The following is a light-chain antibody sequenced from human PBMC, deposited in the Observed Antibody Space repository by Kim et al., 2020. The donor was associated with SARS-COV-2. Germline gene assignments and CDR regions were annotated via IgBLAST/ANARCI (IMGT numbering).Light chain of an antibody. CDR2: EDD. Sequence: GKTVTISCTRSSGSIDDNYVQWYQQRPGGAPTTVIYEDDQRPSGVSDRFSGSIDNFSNSASLTISGLRTEDEADYYCQSYNRDNVLFGGGTKLTVL. CDR1: SGSIDDNY. V-gene: IGLV6-57*03. J-gene: IGLJ2*01. CDR3: QSYNRDNVL.